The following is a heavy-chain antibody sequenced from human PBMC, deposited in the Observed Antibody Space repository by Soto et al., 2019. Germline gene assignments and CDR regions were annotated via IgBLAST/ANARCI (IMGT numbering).Heavy chain of an antibody. CDR2: ISSDGSNK. D-gene: IGHD4-17*01. Sequence: QVQLVESGGGVVQPGRSLRLSCAASGFTFSSYGMHWVRQAPGKGLEWVAVISSDGSNKYYADSVKGRFTISRDNSKNTLYVQMNSLRAEDTAVYYCAKDQVYGDWSMDHWGQGTLVTVSS. J-gene: IGHJ4*02. V-gene: IGHV3-30*18. CDR1: GFTFSSYG. CDR3: AKDQVYGDWSMDH.